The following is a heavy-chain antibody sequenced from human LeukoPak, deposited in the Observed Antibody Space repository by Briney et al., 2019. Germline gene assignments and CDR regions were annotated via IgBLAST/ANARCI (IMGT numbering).Heavy chain of an antibody. D-gene: IGHD4-23*01. CDR3: AKGGDPVVTRFFDY. J-gene: IGHJ4*02. CDR1: GGTFSSYA. CDR2: IIPIFGTA. V-gene: IGHV1-69*13. Sequence: ASVKVSCKASGGTFSSYAISWVRQAPGQGLEWMGGIIPIFGTANYAQKFQGRVTITADESTSTAYMELSSLRSEDTALYYCAKGGDPVVTRFFDYWGQGTLVTVSS.